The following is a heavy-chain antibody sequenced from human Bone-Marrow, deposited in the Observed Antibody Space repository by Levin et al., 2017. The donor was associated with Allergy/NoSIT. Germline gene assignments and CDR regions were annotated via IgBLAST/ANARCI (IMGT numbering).Heavy chain of an antibody. CDR1: GFTFSSYG. CDR2: IWYDGSNK. D-gene: IGHD3-10*01. CDR3: ARDRVRTSTWFYDYYMDV. J-gene: IGHJ6*03. V-gene: IGHV3-33*01. Sequence: LSLTCAASGFTFSSYGMHWVRQAPGKGLEWVAVIWYDGSNKYYADSVKGRFTIPRDNSKNTLYLQMNSLRAEDTAVYYCARDRVRTSTWFYDYYMDVWGKGTTVTVSS.